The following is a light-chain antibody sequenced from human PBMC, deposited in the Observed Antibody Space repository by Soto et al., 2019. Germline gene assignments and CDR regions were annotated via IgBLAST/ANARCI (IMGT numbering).Light chain of an antibody. V-gene: IGKV3-20*01. CDR1: QSVNSAY. Sequence: EIVLTQSPGTLSLSPGERATLSCRASQSVNSAYVAWYQQNPGQAPRVLIYGASTRATGIPHRFSGSGSGTDFSLTISRLEPDYSAMSSCQLYDTSPTRAFGQVTEV. CDR3: QLYDTSPTRA. J-gene: IGKJ1*01. CDR2: GAS.